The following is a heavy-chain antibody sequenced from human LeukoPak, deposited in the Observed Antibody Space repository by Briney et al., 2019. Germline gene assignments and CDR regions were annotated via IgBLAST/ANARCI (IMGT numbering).Heavy chain of an antibody. CDR1: GGSISSYY. D-gene: IGHD1-26*01. V-gene: IGHV4-59*08. Sequence: SETLSLTCTVSGGSISSYYWSWIRQPPGKGLEWIGYIYYSGSTNYNPSLKSRVTISVDTSKNQFSLKLSSVTAADTAAYYCARVGATGYFDYWGQGTLVTVSS. CDR3: ARVGATGYFDY. CDR2: IYYSGST. J-gene: IGHJ4*02.